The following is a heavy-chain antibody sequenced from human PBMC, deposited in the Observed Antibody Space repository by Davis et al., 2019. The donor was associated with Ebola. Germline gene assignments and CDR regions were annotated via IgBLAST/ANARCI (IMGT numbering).Heavy chain of an antibody. CDR3: AREVGYYYGMDV. D-gene: IGHD2-2*01. CDR2: IIPILGIA. V-gene: IGHV1-69*04. Sequence: SVKVSCKASGYTFTSYGISWVRQAPGQGLEWMGRIIPILGIANYAQKFQGRVTITADKSTSTAYMELSSLRSEDTAVYYCAREVGYYYGMDVWGQGTTVTVSS. J-gene: IGHJ6*02. CDR1: GYTFTSYG.